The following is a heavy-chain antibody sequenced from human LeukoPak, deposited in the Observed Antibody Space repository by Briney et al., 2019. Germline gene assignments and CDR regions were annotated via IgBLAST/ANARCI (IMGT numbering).Heavy chain of an antibody. CDR1: GFTFTTYA. Sequence: GGSLRLSCVASGFTFTTYAMSWVRQAPGKGLEWVAVIWYDGSNKYYADSVKGRFTISRDNSKNTLYLQMNSLRAEDTAVYYCARGGIAAAEALSYYYYYYGMDVWGQGTTVTVSS. V-gene: IGHV3-33*08. J-gene: IGHJ6*02. CDR3: ARGGIAAAEALSYYYYYYGMDV. CDR2: IWYDGSNK. D-gene: IGHD6-13*01.